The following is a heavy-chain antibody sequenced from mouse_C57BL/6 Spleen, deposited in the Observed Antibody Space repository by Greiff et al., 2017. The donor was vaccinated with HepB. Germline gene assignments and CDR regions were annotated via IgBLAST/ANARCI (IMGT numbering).Heavy chain of an antibody. J-gene: IGHJ3*01. CDR2: INPSNGGT. D-gene: IGHD1-1*01. Sequence: VKLKQPGTELVKPGASVKLSCKASGYTFTSYWMHWVKQRPGQGLEWIGNINPSNGGTNYNEKFKSKATLTVDKSSSTAYMQLSSLTSEDSAVYYCARFYYGSSLFAYWGQGTLVTVSA. CDR3: ARFYYGSSLFAY. V-gene: IGHV1-53*01. CDR1: GYTFTSYW.